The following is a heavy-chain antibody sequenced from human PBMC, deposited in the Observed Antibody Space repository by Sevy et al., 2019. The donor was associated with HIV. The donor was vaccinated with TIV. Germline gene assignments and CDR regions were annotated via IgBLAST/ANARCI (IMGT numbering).Heavy chain of an antibody. CDR2: IWYDGSNK. D-gene: IGHD6-13*01. CDR3: ARALSSRDAFDI. J-gene: IGHJ3*02. CDR1: GFTFSSYG. V-gene: IGHV3-33*01. Sequence: GGSLRLSCAASGFTFSSYGMHWVRQAPGKGLEWVAVIWYDGSNKYYADSVKGRFTISRDNSKNTLYLQMNSLRAEDTAAYYCARALSSRDAFDIWGQGTMVTVSS.